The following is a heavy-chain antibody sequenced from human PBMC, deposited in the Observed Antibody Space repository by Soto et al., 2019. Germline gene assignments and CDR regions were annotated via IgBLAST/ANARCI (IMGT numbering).Heavy chain of an antibody. CDR3: ARGATVTTNYYYGLDV. CDR1: GFTFSDHY. Sequence: AGSLRLSCAASGFTFSDHYMDWVRQAPGKGLEWVGRIRNKAKSYTSEYGASVKGRFTISRDDSKKSLYLQMNSLKTEDTAVYYCARGATVTTNYYYGLDVWGQGTTVTVSS. V-gene: IGHV3-72*01. CDR2: IRNKAKSYTS. D-gene: IGHD4-4*01. J-gene: IGHJ6*02.